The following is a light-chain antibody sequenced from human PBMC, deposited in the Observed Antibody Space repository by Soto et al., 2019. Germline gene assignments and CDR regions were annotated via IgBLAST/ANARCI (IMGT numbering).Light chain of an antibody. CDR3: ATWDNSLNGWV. Sequence: QSVLTQPPSASGTHGQRVTISCSGRSSNIGSNTVNWYQQLPGTAPKLLIYSNNHRPSGVPDRVSGSKSGASASLAISELQSEDEADYYCATWDNSLNGWVFGGGTKLTVL. J-gene: IGLJ3*02. V-gene: IGLV1-44*01. CDR2: SNN. CDR1: SSNIGSNT.